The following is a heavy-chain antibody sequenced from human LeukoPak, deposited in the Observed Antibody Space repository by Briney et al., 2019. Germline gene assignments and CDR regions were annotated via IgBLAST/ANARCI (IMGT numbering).Heavy chain of an antibody. V-gene: IGHV3-21*01. CDR2: ISSSSSYI. CDR1: GFTFSSYS. J-gene: IGHJ6*02. Sequence: GGSLRLSCAASGFTFSSYSMNWVRQAPGKGLEWVSSISSSSSYIYYADSVKGRFTISRDNAKNSLYLQMNSLRAEDTAVYYCARDHSSSWHDYYYYGMDVWGQGTTVTVSS. CDR3: ARDHSSSWHDYYYYGMDV. D-gene: IGHD6-13*01.